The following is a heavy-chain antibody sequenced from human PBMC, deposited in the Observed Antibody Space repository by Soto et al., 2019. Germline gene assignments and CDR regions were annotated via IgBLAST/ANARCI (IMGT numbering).Heavy chain of an antibody. J-gene: IGHJ2*01. Sequence: GGSLRLSCAASGFTFSSYSMNWVRQAPGKGLEWVSSISSSSSYIYYADSVKGRFTISRDNAKNSLYLQMNSLRAEDTAVYYCARDPVQLRALTYFDLWGRGTLVTVSS. D-gene: IGHD1-1*01. CDR1: GFTFSSYS. CDR3: ARDPVQLRALTYFDL. V-gene: IGHV3-21*01. CDR2: ISSSSSYI.